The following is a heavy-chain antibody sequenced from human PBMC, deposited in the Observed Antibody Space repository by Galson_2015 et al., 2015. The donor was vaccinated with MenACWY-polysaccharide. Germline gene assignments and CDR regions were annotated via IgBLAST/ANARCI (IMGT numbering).Heavy chain of an antibody. D-gene: IGHD2/OR15-2a*01. CDR1: GGSVSSGSYY. CDR2: IYYTGST. Sequence: QVQLQESGPGLVKPSETLSLTCTVSGGSVSSGSYYWTWIRQSPGKGLEWIGYIYYTGSTHYNPSLESRVTISVGTSKNQFSLNLNSVTGEDTAVYYCARGGTFLLVWGQG. V-gene: IGHV4-61*01. CDR3: ARGGTFLLV. J-gene: IGHJ6*02.